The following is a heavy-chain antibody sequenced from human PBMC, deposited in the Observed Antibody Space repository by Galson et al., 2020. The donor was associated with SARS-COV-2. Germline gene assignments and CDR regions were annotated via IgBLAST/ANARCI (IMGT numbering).Heavy chain of an antibody. CDR2: IWYDGINK. J-gene: IGHJ4*02. CDR1: GFSFSNYG. Sequence: GESLKISCAASGFSFSNYGMHWVRQAPVKGLEWVAVIWYDGINKYYADSVKGRFTISRDNSENTLYLQMNSLRVEDTAVYYCARDLQGDGYNLHRYWGQGTLVTVSS. D-gene: IGHD5-12*01. CDR3: ARDLQGDGYNLHRY. V-gene: IGHV3-33*01.